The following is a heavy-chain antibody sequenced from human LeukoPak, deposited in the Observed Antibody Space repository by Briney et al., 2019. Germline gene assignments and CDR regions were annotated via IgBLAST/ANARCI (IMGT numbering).Heavy chain of an antibody. D-gene: IGHD3-22*01. CDR1: GGSISSSSYY. CDR2: GYFSGST. CDR3: ARDEGYDSS. V-gene: IGHV4-39*07. Sequence: NPSQTPSLTCTVSGGSISSSSYYWAWIRQPPGKGLEWVGSGYFSGSTYYNPSLKSRVTMSVDTSKNQFSLKLSSVTAADTAMYYCARDEGYDSSWGQGTMVTVS. J-gene: IGHJ3*01.